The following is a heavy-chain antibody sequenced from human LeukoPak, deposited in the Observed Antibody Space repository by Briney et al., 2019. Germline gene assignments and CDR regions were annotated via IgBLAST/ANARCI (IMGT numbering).Heavy chain of an antibody. V-gene: IGHV1-3*01. CDR2: INAGNGNT. CDR1: GYTFIRYA. Sequence: ASVKVSCKASGYTFIRYAIHWARQAPGQRLEWMGWINAGNGNTKYSQKFQGRFTITRDTSASTAYMELNSLRSEDTAVYYCANYGDGFDIWGQGTMVTVSS. CDR3: ANYGDGFDI. J-gene: IGHJ3*02. D-gene: IGHD3-10*01.